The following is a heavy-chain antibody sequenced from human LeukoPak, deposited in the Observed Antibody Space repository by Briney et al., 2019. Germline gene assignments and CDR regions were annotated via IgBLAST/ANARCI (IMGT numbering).Heavy chain of an antibody. Sequence: SETLSLTCAVYGGSFSGYYWSWVRQPPPQGLEWIGEINHSGSTNYNPSLKSRVTISVDTSKNQFSLKLSSVTAADTAVYYCARGSRPRITMTVVVPHKPFDYWGQGTLVTVSS. CDR2: INHSGST. CDR1: GGSFSGYY. V-gene: IGHV4-34*01. D-gene: IGHD3-22*01. CDR3: ARGSRPRITMTVVVPHKPFDY. J-gene: IGHJ4*02.